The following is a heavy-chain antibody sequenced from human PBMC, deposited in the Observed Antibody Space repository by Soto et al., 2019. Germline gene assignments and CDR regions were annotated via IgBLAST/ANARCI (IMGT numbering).Heavy chain of an antibody. D-gene: IGHD3-22*01. CDR1: GFTFSDFS. J-gene: IGHJ4*02. V-gene: IGHV3-48*02. CDR2: ISGGSDTI. CDR3: ARKYDSSGYYKVAPDS. Sequence: GGSLRLSCTASGFTFSDFSMIWVRQAPGKGLECVSYISGGSDTIYYADSVKGRFTISRDNAKNSLYLQVNSLRDEDTAVYYCARKYDSSGYYKVAPDSWGQGTLVTVSS.